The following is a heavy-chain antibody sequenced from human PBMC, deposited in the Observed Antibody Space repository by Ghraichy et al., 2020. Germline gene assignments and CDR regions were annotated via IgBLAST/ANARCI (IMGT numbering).Heavy chain of an antibody. J-gene: IGHJ4*02. D-gene: IGHD2-21*01. CDR2: TSSSVRNI. Sequence: GGSLRLSCAASGFTFSSYELNWVRQAPGEGLEWSSCTSSSVRNIYYAASVKGRFTISIDNAKNSLYLHMDSLRAEDTAVYYCAREAAQCGGDCNDYWDKGNLVTVSS. CDR1: GFTFSSYE. CDR3: AREAAQCGGDCNDY. V-gene: IGHV3-48*03.